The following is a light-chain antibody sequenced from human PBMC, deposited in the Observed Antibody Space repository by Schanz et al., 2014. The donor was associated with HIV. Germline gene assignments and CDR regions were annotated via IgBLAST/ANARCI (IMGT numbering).Light chain of an antibody. CDR3: GTWDSSLSAGV. V-gene: IGLV1-51*02. CDR2: QNG. J-gene: IGLJ2*01. CDR1: RSNIGTNP. Sequence: QSVLTQPPSVSAAPGQKVTISCSGSRSNIGTNPVPWYQQFPGTAPKLLVSQNGNRPSGIPDRFSGSKSGTSATLGITGLQTGDEADYYCGTWDSSLSAGVFGGGTKLTVL.